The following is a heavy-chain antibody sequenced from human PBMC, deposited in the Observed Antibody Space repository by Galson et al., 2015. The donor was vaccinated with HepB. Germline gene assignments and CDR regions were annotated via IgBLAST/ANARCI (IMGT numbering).Heavy chain of an antibody. V-gene: IGHV3-30-3*01. CDR1: GFTFSNNA. J-gene: IGHJ4*02. D-gene: IGHD3-10*01. CDR3: VRDNYGSGTYYPGMGL. Sequence: SLRLSCAASGFTFSNNAMHWVRQAPGRGLEWVAVISYDGNDKYCADSVKGRFTISRDNSKNTLYLQMNSLRADDSAVYYCVRDNYGSGTYYPGMGLWGQGTLVTVSS. CDR2: ISYDGNDK.